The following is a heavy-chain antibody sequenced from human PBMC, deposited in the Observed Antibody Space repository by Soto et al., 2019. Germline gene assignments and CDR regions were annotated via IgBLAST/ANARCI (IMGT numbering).Heavy chain of an antibody. V-gene: IGHV5-10-1*01. CDR1: GYSFTSYW. D-gene: IGHD2-2*02. CDR3: ASAVVVPAAIPISYDYGMDV. Sequence: GESLKISCKGSGYSFTSYWISWVRQMPGKGLEWMGRIDPSDSYTNYSPSFQGHVTISADKSISTAYLQWSSLKASDTAMYYCASAVVVPAAIPISYDYGMDVWGQGVTVT. J-gene: IGHJ6*01. CDR2: IDPSDSYT.